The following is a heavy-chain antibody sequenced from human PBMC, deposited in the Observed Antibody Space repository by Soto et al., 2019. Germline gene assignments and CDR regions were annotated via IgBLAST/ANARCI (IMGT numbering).Heavy chain of an antibody. D-gene: IGHD6-13*01. V-gene: IGHV3-30-3*01. J-gene: IGHJ4*02. Sequence: QVQLVESGGGVVQPGRSLRLSCAASGFTFSNYAMHWVRQAPGKGLEWVAVISYDGSNKYYADSVKGRFTISRDNSKNTPYLQMNSLRAEDTAVYYCAREMRAAAGSFDYWGQGNLVTVSS. CDR3: AREMRAAAGSFDY. CDR2: ISYDGSNK. CDR1: GFTFSNYA.